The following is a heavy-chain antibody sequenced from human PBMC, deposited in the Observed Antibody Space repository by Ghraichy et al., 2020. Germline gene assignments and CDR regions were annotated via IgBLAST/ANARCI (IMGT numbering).Heavy chain of an antibody. CDR1: GFTFSSYS. V-gene: IGHV3-48*04. D-gene: IGHD3-22*01. Sequence: GESLNISCAASGFTFSSYSMKWVRQVPGKGLEWVSYISSSSSTIDYADSVKGRFTISRDNAKNSLYLQMNSLRAEDTAVYYCARGHYYDGNDRGINDYWGQGTLVTVSS. J-gene: IGHJ4*02. CDR2: ISSSSSTI. CDR3: ARGHYYDGNDRGINDY.